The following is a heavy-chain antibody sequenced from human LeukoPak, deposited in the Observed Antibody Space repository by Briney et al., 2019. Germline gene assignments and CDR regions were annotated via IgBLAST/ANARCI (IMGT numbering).Heavy chain of an antibody. CDR1: GGSFSSYW. D-gene: IGHD3-16*02. V-gene: IGHV4-59*10. CDR2: IHTTGRT. Sequence: SETLSLTCAVYGGSFSSYWWSWIRQPAGKGLEFIGRIHTTGRTNYNPSLKSRVSMSVDTSKNKFSLELRSVTAADTAVYFCARAGYTISSYRLDYWGQGALVTVSS. CDR3: ARAGYTISSYRLDY. J-gene: IGHJ4*02.